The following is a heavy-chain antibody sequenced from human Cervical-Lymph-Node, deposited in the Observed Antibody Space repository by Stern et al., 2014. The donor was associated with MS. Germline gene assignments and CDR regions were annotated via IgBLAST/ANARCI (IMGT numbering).Heavy chain of an antibody. V-gene: IGHV3-74*03. CDR2: INRDVTTI. D-gene: IGHD3-10*01. J-gene: IGHJ4*02. CDR1: GFTFRNYW. Sequence: VQLVESGGGLVQPGGSLRLSCVASGFTFRNYWMHWVRQGPGQGLVWVARINRDVTTITHADSVKGRFTISRDNAKNTLYLQMNSLRVEDTAVYYCTKDTYGPEDYWGQGTSVTVSS. CDR3: TKDTYGPEDY.